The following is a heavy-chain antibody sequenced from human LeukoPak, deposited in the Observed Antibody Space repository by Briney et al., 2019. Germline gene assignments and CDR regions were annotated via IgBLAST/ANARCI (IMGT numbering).Heavy chain of an antibody. CDR2: TYHRSKWYN. D-gene: IGHD6-13*01. CDR1: GDSVSSNSAA. V-gene: IGHV6-1*01. J-gene: IGHJ5*02. CDR3: AREARITGIAAAGTGFDP. Sequence: SQTLSLTCSISGDSVSSNSAAWNWIRQSPSRGLEWLGRTYHRSKWYNDYAVSVKSRITINPDTSKNQFSLQLNSVTPEDTAVYYCAREARITGIAAAGTGFDPWGQGTLVTVSS.